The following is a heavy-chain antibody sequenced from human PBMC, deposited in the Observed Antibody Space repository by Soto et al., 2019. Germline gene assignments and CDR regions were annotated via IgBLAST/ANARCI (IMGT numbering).Heavy chain of an antibody. CDR3: ARQYSMTVAAPGY. Sequence: QVQLVESGGGVVQPGRSLRLSCAASGFTFSSYAMHWGRQAPGKGLEWVAVISYDGSNKYYADSVKGRFTISRDNSKNTLYLQMNSMRAEDTAVDYCARQYSMTVAAPGYWGQGTLLTVSS. J-gene: IGHJ4*02. CDR2: ISYDGSNK. CDR1: GFTFSSYA. V-gene: IGHV3-30-3*01. D-gene: IGHD5-18*01.